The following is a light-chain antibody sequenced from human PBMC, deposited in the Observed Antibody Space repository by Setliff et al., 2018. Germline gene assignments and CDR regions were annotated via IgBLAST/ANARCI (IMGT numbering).Light chain of an antibody. J-gene: IGLJ1*01. CDR2: EVT. Sequence: QSALTQPASVSGSPGQSITISCTGPSSDIGGYNYVSWYQHHPGKAPKLVIYEVTNRPSGISNRFSGSKSGNSASLIISGLQAEDEADYYCSAYTSSSTYVFGTGTKV. CDR1: SSDIGGYNY. V-gene: IGLV2-14*01. CDR3: SAYTSSSTYV.